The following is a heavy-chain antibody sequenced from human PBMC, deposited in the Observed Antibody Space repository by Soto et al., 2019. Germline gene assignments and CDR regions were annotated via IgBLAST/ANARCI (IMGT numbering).Heavy chain of an antibody. J-gene: IGHJ4*02. CDR1: GFSFGSYA. V-gene: IGHV3-23*01. CDR3: ARWSYLDY. CDR2: ISGSDGKT. Sequence: VGSLRLSCAATGFSFGSYALSWVRQAPGKGLEWVSTISGSDGKTFYADSVKGRFSISRDTSQSTLYLQMNSLRADDTAMYYCARWSYLDYWGQGTRVTVSS. D-gene: IGHD3-3*01.